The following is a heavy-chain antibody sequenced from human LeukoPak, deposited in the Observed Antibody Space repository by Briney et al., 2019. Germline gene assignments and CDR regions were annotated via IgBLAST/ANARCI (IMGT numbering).Heavy chain of an antibody. V-gene: IGHV4-59*01. CDR1: GGSISSYY. CDR2: IYYSGST. Sequence: SETLSLTCTVSGGSISSYYWSWIRQPPGKGLEWIGYIYYSGSTNYNPSLKSRVTISVDTSKNQFSLKLSSVTAADTAMYYCAKQYAYDPFNIWGQGKMATVS. D-gene: IGHD4-11*01. J-gene: IGHJ3*02. CDR3: AKQYAYDPFNI.